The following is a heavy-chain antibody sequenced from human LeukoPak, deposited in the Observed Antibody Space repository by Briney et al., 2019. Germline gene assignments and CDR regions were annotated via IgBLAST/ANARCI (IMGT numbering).Heavy chain of an antibody. V-gene: IGHV3-23*01. D-gene: IGHD3-22*01. CDR2: ISGSGGST. Sequence: GGSLRLSCAASGFTFSSYAMSWVRRAPGKGLEWVSAISGSGGSTYYADSVKGRFTISRDNSKNTLYLQMNSLRAEDTAVYYCAKDWLQSDSSGYYGYVFDYWGQGTLVTVSS. CDR3: AKDWLQSDSSGYYGYVFDY. J-gene: IGHJ4*02. CDR1: GFTFSSYA.